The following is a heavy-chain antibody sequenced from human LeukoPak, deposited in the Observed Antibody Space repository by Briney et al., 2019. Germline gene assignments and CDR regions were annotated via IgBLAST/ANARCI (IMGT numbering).Heavy chain of an antibody. D-gene: IGHD6-13*01. Sequence: AGGSLRLSCAASGFTFSSYGMHWVRQAPGKGLEWVAVISYDGSNKYYADSVKGRFTISRDNSKNTLYLQMSSLRAEDTAVYYCATPSIAAAGFDYWGQGTLVTVSS. CDR3: ATPSIAAAGFDY. J-gene: IGHJ4*02. V-gene: IGHV3-30*03. CDR1: GFTFSSYG. CDR2: ISYDGSNK.